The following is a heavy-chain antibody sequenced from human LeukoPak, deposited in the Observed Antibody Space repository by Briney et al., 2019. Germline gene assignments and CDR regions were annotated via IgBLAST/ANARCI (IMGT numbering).Heavy chain of an antibody. J-gene: IGHJ4*02. CDR2: ISGSGDST. CDR3: AKPLVSDYYDSSGYWGY. Sequence: SGGSLRLSCAASGFTFSSYAMSWVRQAPGKGREGVSAISGSGDSTYYSDSVKGRFTISRDNSKNTLYVQMNSLRAEDTAVYYCAKPLVSDYYDSSGYWGYWGQGTLVTVSS. CDR1: GFTFSSYA. V-gene: IGHV3-23*01. D-gene: IGHD3-22*01.